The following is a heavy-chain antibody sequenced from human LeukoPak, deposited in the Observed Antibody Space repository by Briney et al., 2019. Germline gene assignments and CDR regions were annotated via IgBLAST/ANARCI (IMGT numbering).Heavy chain of an antibody. D-gene: IGHD3-10*01. CDR1: RGTFSSYA. CDR2: IIPLFGTA. J-gene: IGHJ5*02. CDR3: ARDLTMVRGARYRPYNWFAP. Sequence: ASVKVSCKASRGTFSSYAISWVRQAPGQGLEWMGGIIPLFGTASYAQNFQGRVTISADESTSTAYMELSSLRSEDTAVYYCARDLTMVRGARYRPYNWFAPWGQGTLVTVSS. V-gene: IGHV1-69*13.